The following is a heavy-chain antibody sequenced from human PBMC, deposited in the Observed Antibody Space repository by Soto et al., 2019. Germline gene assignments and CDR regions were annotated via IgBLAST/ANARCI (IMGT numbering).Heavy chain of an antibody. J-gene: IGHJ4*02. CDR3: ASDDFWSGYKGGYFDY. CDR1: GFTFSSYS. V-gene: IGHV3-21*01. CDR2: ISSSSSYI. Sequence: LRLSCAASGFTFSSYSMNWVRQAPGKGLEWVSSISSSSSYIYYADSVKGRFTISRDNAKNSLYLQMNSLRAEDTAVYYCASDDFWSGYKGGYFDYWGQGTLVTVSS. D-gene: IGHD3-3*01.